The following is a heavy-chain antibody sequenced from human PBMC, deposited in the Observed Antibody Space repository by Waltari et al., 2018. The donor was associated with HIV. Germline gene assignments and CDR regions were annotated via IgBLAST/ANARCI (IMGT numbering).Heavy chain of an antibody. J-gene: IGHJ4*02. CDR1: GLPFSNYT. Sequence: EVQLVESGGGLVQPGGSVGIACAASGLPFSNYTMNWVRQDPGKGLEWVSYISRSSSSIFYADSVKGRFTISRDNAKNSLYLQMNSLRVEDTAVYYCARDINGGWGYWGQGTLVTVAS. CDR3: ARDINGGWGY. CDR2: ISRSSSSI. D-gene: IGHD7-27*01. V-gene: IGHV3-48*01.